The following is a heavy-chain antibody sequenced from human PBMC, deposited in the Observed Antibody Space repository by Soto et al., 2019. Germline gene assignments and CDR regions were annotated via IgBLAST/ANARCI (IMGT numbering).Heavy chain of an antibody. V-gene: IGHV2-5*02. CDR1: GFSLSTSGVG. J-gene: IGHJ5*02. D-gene: IGHD6-13*01. CDR2: IYWDDDK. CDR3: ARALSSSWDELTLNWFDP. Sequence: SGPTLVNPTQTLTLTCTFSGFSLSTSGVGVGWIRQPPGKALEWLALIYWDDDKRYSPSPKSRLTITKDTSKNQVVLTMTNMDPVDTATYYCARALSSSWDELTLNWFDPWGQGTLVTVSS.